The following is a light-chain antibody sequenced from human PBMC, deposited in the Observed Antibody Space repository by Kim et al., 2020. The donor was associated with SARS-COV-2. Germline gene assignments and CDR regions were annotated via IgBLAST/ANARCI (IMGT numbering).Light chain of an antibody. CDR2: HDS. Sequence: SYELTQPPSVSVSPGQTASITCAGDKLGDKYACWYQQKPGQSPVLVIYHDSKRPSGFPERFSGSNSANTATLTISGTQAMDEADYYCQVWDSSTKVFGTGTKVTVL. CDR1: KLGDKY. V-gene: IGLV3-1*01. CDR3: QVWDSSTKV. J-gene: IGLJ1*01.